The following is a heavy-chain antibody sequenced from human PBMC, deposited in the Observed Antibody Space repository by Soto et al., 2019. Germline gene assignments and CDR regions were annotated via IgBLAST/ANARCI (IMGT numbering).Heavy chain of an antibody. Sequence: SETLSLTCAVYGGSFSGYYWSWIRQPPGKGLEWIGEINHSGSTNYNPSLKSRVTISVDTSKNQFSLKLSSVTAADTAVYYCARLSGPGNWFDPWGQGTLVTVSS. CDR3: ARLSGPGNWFDP. CDR1: GGSFSGYY. CDR2: INHSGST. D-gene: IGHD3-10*01. V-gene: IGHV4-34*01. J-gene: IGHJ5*02.